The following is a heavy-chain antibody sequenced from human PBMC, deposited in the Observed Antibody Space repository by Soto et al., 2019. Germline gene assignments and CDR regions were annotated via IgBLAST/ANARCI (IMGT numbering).Heavy chain of an antibody. CDR3: ARERRYYDILTGTVPHQYYFGY. D-gene: IGHD3-9*01. CDR1: GGSIDRSNYY. V-gene: IGHV4-61*01. CDR2: IYYSGST. Sequence: SETLSLTCNVSGGSIDRSNYYWSWIRQPPGKGLEWIGYIYYSGSTNYNPSLKSRVTISVDTTKNQFSLKLSSVTAAGTAVYYCARERRYYDILTGTVPHQYYFGYWGEGTLVT. J-gene: IGHJ4*02.